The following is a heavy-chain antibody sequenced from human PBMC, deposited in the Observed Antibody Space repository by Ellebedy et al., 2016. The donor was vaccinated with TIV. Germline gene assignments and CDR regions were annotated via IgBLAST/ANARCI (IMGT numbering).Heavy chain of an antibody. CDR3: AREEVVRGVSWFDP. J-gene: IGHJ5*02. D-gene: IGHD3-10*01. CDR1: GYTFTGYY. Sequence: ASVKVSXKASGYTFTGYYMHWVRQAPGQGLEWMGWINPNSGGTNYAQKFQGRATMTRDTSISTAYMELSRLRSDDTAVYYCAREEVVRGVSWFDPWGQGTLVTVSS. V-gene: IGHV1-2*02. CDR2: INPNSGGT.